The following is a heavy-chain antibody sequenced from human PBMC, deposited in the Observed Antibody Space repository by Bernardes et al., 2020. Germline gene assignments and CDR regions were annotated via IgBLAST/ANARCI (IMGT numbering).Heavy chain of an antibody. Sequence: GGSLRLSCAASGFTFSSYGMHWVRQAPGKGLEWVAVISYDGSNKYYADSVKGRFTISRDNSKNTLYLQMNSLRAEDTAVYYCAKERARGGIVGATFDYWGQGTLVTVSS. D-gene: IGHD1-26*01. J-gene: IGHJ4*02. V-gene: IGHV3-30*18. CDR2: ISYDGSNK. CDR1: GFTFSSYG. CDR3: AKERARGGIVGATFDY.